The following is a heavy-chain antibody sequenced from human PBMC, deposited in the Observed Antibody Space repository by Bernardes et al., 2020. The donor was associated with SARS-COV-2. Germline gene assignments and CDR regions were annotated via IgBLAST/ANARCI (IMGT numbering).Heavy chain of an antibody. V-gene: IGHV3-74*01. Sequence: GGSLRLSCAASGFIFTNYWMHWVRQAPGKGLVWVSRINGDGSNINYADSVKGRFTISRDNAKSTLYLEMSSPRAEDTAVYYCARGSGNYYFDNWGQGILVTVSS. J-gene: IGHJ4*02. CDR2: INGDGSNI. CDR1: GFIFTNYW. D-gene: IGHD6-19*01. CDR3: ARGSGNYYFDN.